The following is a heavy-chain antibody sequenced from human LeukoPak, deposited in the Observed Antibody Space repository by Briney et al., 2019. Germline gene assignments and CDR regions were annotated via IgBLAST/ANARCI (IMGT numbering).Heavy chain of an antibody. CDR1: GYSISSGYY. V-gene: IGHV4-38-2*02. CDR3: ARPVSHYYYYYGMDV. Sequence: PSETLSLTCTVSGYSISSGYYWGWIRQPPGKGLEWIGSIYHSGSTYYNPSLKSRVTISVDTSKNQFSLKLSSVTAADTAVYYCARPVSHYYYYYGMDVWGQGTTVTVSS. CDR2: IYHSGST. J-gene: IGHJ6*02.